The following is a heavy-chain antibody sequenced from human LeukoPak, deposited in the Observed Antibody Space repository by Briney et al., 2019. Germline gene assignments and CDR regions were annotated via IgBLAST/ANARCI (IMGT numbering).Heavy chain of an antibody. CDR3: AGEKCGSSWGRCWFDP. Sequence: PGGSLRLSCAASGFTFSSYAMHWVRQAPGKGLEYVSAISSNGGSTYYANSVKGRFTISRDNSKNTLYLQMGSLRAEDMAVYYCAGEKCGSSWGRCWFDPWGQGTLVTVSS. V-gene: IGHV3-64*01. CDR1: GFTFSSYA. J-gene: IGHJ5*02. CDR2: ISSNGGST. D-gene: IGHD6-13*01.